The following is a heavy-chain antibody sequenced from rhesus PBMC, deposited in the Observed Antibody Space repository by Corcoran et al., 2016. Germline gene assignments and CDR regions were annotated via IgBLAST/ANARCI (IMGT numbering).Heavy chain of an antibody. D-gene: IGHD1-44*02. CDR1: GASISNNY. CDR2: VYGSDGRT. Sequence: QVQLQESDPGLVKASETLPLTCFVSGASISNNYWSWIRQVPGKGLQWMGRVYGSDGRTDYNSPLKPRVTISIDKSNNQLSLRLTSVTAADTAVYYCARERGGVDNGLDVWGAGVLVTVSS. CDR3: ARERGGVDNGLDV. V-gene: IGHV4S2*01. J-gene: IGHJ5-1*01.